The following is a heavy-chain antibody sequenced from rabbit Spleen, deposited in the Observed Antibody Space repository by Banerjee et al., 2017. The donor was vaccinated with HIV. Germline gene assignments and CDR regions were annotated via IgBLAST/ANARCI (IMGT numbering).Heavy chain of an antibody. CDR3: ARDLTGVIGWNFGW. Sequence: QSLEESGGGLVQPEGSLTLTCKASGFSFSSNDYICWVRQAPGKGLEWISCIAGSSSGFTYSATWATGRFTISKTSSTTVTLQMTSLTAADTATYFCARDLTGVIGWNFGWWGQGTLVTVS. J-gene: IGHJ3*01. V-gene: IGHV1S40*01. CDR1: GFSFSSNDY. D-gene: IGHD4-1*01. CDR2: IAGSSSGFT.